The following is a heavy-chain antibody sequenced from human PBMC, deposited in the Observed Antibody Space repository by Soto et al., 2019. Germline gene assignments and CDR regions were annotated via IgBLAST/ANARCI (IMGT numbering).Heavy chain of an antibody. V-gene: IGHV6-1*01. J-gene: IGHJ6*02. CDR1: GDSVSSNSAA. CDR3: ARVRIPAAPEDYYYGMDV. Sequence: SQTLSLTCAISGDSVSSNSAAWNWIRQSPSRGLEWLGRTYYRSKWYNDYAVSVKSRITINPDTSKNQFSLQLNSVTPEDTAVYYYARVRIPAAPEDYYYGMDVWGQGTTVTVSS. CDR2: TYYRSKWYN. D-gene: IGHD2-2*01.